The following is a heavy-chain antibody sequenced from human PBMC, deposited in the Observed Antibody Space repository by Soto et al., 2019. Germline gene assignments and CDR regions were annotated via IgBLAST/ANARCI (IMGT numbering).Heavy chain of an antibody. Sequence: PGESLKISCKGSGYSFTSYWISWVRQMPGKGLEWMGRIDPSDSYTNYSPSFQGHVTISADKSISTAYLQWSSLKASDTAMYYCERRQMYYDSSGLHSGIDYWGQGTLVTVSS. J-gene: IGHJ4*02. CDR3: ERRQMYYDSSGLHSGIDY. D-gene: IGHD3-22*01. V-gene: IGHV5-10-1*01. CDR1: GYSFTSYW. CDR2: IDPSDSYT.